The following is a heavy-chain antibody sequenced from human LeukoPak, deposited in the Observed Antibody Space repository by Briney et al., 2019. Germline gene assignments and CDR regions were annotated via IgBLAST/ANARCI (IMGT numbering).Heavy chain of an antibody. CDR2: INHSGST. D-gene: IGHD3-9*01. CDR1: GGSFSGYY. J-gene: IGHJ4*02. CDR3: ARHGYYDILTAYYIPTILRY. Sequence: PSETLSLTCAVYGGSFSGYYWSWLRQPPGKGLEWIGEINHSGSTNYNPSLKSRVTISVDTSKNQFSLKLSSVTAADTAVYYCARHGYYDILTAYYIPTILRYWGQGTLVTVSS. V-gene: IGHV4-34*01.